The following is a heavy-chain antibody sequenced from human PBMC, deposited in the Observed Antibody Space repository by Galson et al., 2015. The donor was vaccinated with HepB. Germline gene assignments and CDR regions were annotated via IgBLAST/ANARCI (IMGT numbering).Heavy chain of an antibody. CDR2: FDPEDCET. D-gene: IGHD6-13*01. J-gene: IGHJ6*02. CDR1: GYTLTELS. CDR3: ATDSSIAALGDV. Sequence: SVKVSCKVSGYTLTELSMHWVRQAPGKGLEWMGGFDPEDCETIYAQKFQGRVTMTEDTSTDTTYMELSSLRSEDTAVYYCATDSSIAALGDVWGQGTTVTVSS. V-gene: IGHV1-24*01.